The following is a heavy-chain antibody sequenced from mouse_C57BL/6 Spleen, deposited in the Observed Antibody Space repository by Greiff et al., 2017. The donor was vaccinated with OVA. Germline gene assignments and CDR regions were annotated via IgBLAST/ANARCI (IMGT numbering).Heavy chain of an antibody. CDR2: INPGSGGT. CDR3: ARSRDWFDY. V-gene: IGHV1-54*01. CDR1: GYAFTNYL. J-gene: IGHJ2*01. Sequence: VQLQQSGAELVRPGTSVKVSCKASGYAFTNYLIEWVKQRPGQGLEWIGVINPGSGGTNYNEKFKVKATLTADKSSSTAYMQRSSLTSEDSAVYFCARSRDWFDYWGQGATLTVSS. D-gene: IGHD3-3*01.